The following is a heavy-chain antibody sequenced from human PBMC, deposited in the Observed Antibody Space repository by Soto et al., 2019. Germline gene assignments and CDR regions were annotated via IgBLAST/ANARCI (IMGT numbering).Heavy chain of an antibody. Sequence: QVQLIQSAPEVKRPGASVRVSCRASGYTFTSYGLNWVRRAPGQGLEWMGRIAIHDGSTVSAQSFQGRITLTRDTFTNTAYLELGALTSYDTGLYFCWRNDGDDSTNFWGQGTLVTVSS. J-gene: IGHJ4*02. CDR1: GYTFTSYG. V-gene: IGHV1-18*04. CDR3: WRNDGDDSTNF. D-gene: IGHD3-22*01. CDR2: IAIHDGST.